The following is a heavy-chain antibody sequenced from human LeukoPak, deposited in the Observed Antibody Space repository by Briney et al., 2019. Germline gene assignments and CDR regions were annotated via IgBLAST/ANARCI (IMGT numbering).Heavy chain of an antibody. CDR1: GYTFTSYD. V-gene: IGHV1-8*03. CDR3: ARPYTIRGNWFDP. Sequence: ASVKVSCKASGYTFTSYDINWVRQATGQGLEWMGRMNPNSGNTGYAQKFQGRVTITRNTSISTAYMELSSLRSEDTAVYYCARPYTIRGNWFDPWGQGTLVTVSS. J-gene: IGHJ5*02. CDR2: MNPNSGNT. D-gene: IGHD3-10*01.